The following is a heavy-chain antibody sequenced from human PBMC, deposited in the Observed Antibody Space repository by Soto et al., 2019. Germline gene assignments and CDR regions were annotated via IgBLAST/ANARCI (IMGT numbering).Heavy chain of an antibody. CDR1: GGTFSSYT. J-gene: IGHJ4*02. CDR3: ARVSCSCGSCYLDY. CDR2: IIPILGIA. V-gene: IGHV1-69*02. Sequence: QVQLVQSGAEVKKPGSSVKVSCKASGGTFSSYTISWVRQAPGQGLEWMGRIIPILGIANYAQKFQGRVTITADKYTSTAYMELSSLRSEDTAVYYCARVSCSCGSCYLDYWGQGTLVTVAS. D-gene: IGHD2-15*01.